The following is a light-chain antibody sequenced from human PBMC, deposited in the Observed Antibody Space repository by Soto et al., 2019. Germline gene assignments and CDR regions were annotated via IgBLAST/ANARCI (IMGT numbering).Light chain of an antibody. J-gene: IGKJ2*01. V-gene: IGKV3-15*01. CDR1: ESVGSN. CDR3: QQYYKWPPET. CDR2: GAS. Sequence: EIVMTQSPATLSVSPGERATLSCRASESVGSNLVWYQQKPGQAPRLLIHGASKRATGIPARFSGSGSGTEFTLTISSLQSEDFAVYYCQQYYKWPPETFGQGTKVEIK.